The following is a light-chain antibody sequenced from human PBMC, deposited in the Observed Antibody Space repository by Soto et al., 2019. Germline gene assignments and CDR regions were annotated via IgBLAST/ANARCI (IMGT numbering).Light chain of an antibody. CDR2: AAS. CDR3: QQSYSTPRT. CDR1: QTISSF. V-gene: IGKV1-39*01. Sequence: DIQMTQSPSSLSASVGDRVTITCRASQTISSFLNWYQQKPGKAPKLLIYAASNLRSGVPSRFSGSDSGTEFTLTISSLQPEDFATYYCQQSYSTPRTFGQGTKVEIK. J-gene: IGKJ1*01.